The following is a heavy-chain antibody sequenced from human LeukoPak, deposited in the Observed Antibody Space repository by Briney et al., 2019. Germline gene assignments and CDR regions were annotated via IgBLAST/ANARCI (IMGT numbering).Heavy chain of an antibody. Sequence: GGSLRLSCAASGFTFSSYGMHWVRQAPGKGLEWVAVISYDGSNKYYADSVKGRFTISRDNSKNTLYLQMNSLRAEDTAVYYCAKQQGRAVAAYDYWGQGTPVTVSS. V-gene: IGHV3-30*18. CDR2: ISYDGSNK. CDR3: AKQQGRAVAAYDY. CDR1: GFTFSSYG. J-gene: IGHJ4*02. D-gene: IGHD6-19*01.